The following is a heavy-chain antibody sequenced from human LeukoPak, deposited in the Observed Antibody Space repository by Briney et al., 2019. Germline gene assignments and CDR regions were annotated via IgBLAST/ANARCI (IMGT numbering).Heavy chain of an antibody. Sequence: GPSVKVCCKASGGTFSSYAISWVRQAPGQGLEWMGGIIPIFGTANYAQKFQGRVTITADESTSTAYMELSSLRSEDTAVYYCAREGYYDSSGYYNPDADAFDIWGQGTMVTVSS. D-gene: IGHD3-22*01. J-gene: IGHJ3*02. CDR2: IIPIFGTA. V-gene: IGHV1-69*01. CDR1: GGTFSSYA. CDR3: AREGYYDSSGYYNPDADAFDI.